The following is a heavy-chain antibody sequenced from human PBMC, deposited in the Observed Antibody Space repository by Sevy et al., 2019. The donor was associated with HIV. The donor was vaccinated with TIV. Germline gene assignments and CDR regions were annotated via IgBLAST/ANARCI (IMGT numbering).Heavy chain of an antibody. CDR3: ARDGGSSSAWTFYGMDV. J-gene: IGHJ6*02. CDR1: GYTFTGYY. Sequence: ASVKVSCKASGYTFTGYYIHWVRQAPGHGLEWMGWINPNSGGTDYAQQFRDRVTMTRDTSISTAYMELSRLRSDDTAVYYCARDGGSSSAWTFYGMDVWGQGTPVTVSS. CDR2: INPNSGGT. D-gene: IGHD6-6*01. V-gene: IGHV1-2*02.